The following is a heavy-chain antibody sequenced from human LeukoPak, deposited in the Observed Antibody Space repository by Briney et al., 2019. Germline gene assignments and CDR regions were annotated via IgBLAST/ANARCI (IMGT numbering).Heavy chain of an antibody. J-gene: IGHJ4*02. CDR1: GSTFSSYA. CDR2: ISGSGVST. V-gene: IGHV3-23*01. Sequence: GGSLRLSCAASGSTFSSYAMSWVRQAPGKGLEWVSGISGSGVSTYYADSVKGRFTISRDNSKNTLYLQMNSLRAEDTAVYYCAKSLTTIYPFDSWGQGTLVTVSS. D-gene: IGHD2/OR15-2a*01. CDR3: AKSLTTIYPFDS.